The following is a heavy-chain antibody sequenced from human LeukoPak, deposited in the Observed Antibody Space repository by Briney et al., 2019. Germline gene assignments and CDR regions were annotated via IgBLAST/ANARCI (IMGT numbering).Heavy chain of an antibody. D-gene: IGHD2-2*01. CDR3: ARLGYCSSTKCYVIDY. V-gene: IGHV3-72*01. CDR2: PTNKVNSYTT. CDR1: GFTFSDHY. Sequence: GVSLRLSCAASGFTFSDHYMDWVRQAPGKGLEWVRRPTNKVNSYTTEYAASVKGRFTISRDDSKNSLYLQMNSLKTEDTAVYYCARLGYCSSTKCYVIDYWGQGTQVTVSA. J-gene: IGHJ4*02.